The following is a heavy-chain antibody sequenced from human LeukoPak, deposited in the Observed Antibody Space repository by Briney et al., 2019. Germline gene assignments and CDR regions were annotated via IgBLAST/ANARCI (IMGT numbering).Heavy chain of an antibody. CDR1: GYSFTSYW. Sequence: GESLQISCQGSGYSFTSYWIGWVRQMPGKGLEWMGIIYPGDSDTRYSPSFQGQVTISADKSISTAYLQWSSLKASDTAMYYCARVRSGSYYYYYGMDVWGQGTTVTVSS. D-gene: IGHD1-26*01. V-gene: IGHV5-51*01. J-gene: IGHJ6*02. CDR2: IYPGDSDT. CDR3: ARVRSGSYYYYYGMDV.